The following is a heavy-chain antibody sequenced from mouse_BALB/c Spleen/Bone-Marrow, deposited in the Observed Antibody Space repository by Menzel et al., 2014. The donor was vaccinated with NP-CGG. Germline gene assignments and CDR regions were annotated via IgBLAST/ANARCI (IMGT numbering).Heavy chain of an antibody. CDR2: IYPSDSYT. CDR1: GYTFTSYW. Sequence: QVQLQQSGAELVRPGASVKLSCKASGYTFTSYWINWVKQRPGQGLQWIGNIYPSDSYTNYNQKFKDKATLTVGKSSSTAYMQLSSPTSGDSAVYFCTRGDYYGSSSFAYWGQGPLVTVST. V-gene: IGHV1-69*02. J-gene: IGHJ3*01. D-gene: IGHD1-1*01. CDR3: TRGDYYGSSSFAY.